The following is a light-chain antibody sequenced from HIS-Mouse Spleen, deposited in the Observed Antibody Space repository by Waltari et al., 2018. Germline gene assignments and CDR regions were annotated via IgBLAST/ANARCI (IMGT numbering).Light chain of an antibody. CDR2: GAS. V-gene: IGKV3-20*01. Sequence: EIVLTQSPGTLSLSLGERATLSCRASQSVSSSYLAWYQQKPGQAPRLLIYGASSRATGIPDRFSGSGSGTDFTHTISRLEPEDFAVYYCQQYGNSPRTFGQGTKVEIK. CDR3: QQYGNSPRT. J-gene: IGKJ1*01. CDR1: QSVSSSY.